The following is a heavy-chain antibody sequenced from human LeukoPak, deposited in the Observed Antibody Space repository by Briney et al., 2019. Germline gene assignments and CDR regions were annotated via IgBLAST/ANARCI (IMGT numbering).Heavy chain of an antibody. D-gene: IGHD1-1*01. Sequence: PSETLSLTCTVSGGSISSGNYYWSWIRQPPGKGLEWIGYIYYSGSTNYNASLKSRVTISVDTSKNQFSLKLSSVTAADTAVYYCAREGVYGIIDYWGQGTLVTVSS. J-gene: IGHJ4*02. V-gene: IGHV4-61*01. CDR2: IYYSGST. CDR1: GGSISSGNYY. CDR3: AREGVYGIIDY.